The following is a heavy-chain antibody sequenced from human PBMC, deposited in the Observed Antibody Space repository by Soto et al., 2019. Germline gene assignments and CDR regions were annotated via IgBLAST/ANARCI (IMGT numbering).Heavy chain of an antibody. Sequence: QVQLVQSGAEVKKPGSSVKVSCKASGGNFNNYAISWVRQAPAQGLQWLGGIIPIIDTTHYAQKLQGRVTISADRGRTTVYMELAGLTSYDSATSFRAREPRDRDDCSLWGEWTVFTVSS. V-gene: IGHV1-69*06. D-gene: IGHD2-15*01. J-gene: IGHJ3*01. CDR1: GGNFNNYA. CDR3: AREPRDRDDCSL. CDR2: IIPIIDTT.